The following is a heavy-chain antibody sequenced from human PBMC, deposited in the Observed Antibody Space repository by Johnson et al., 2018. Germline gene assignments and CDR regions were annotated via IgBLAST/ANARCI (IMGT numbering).Heavy chain of an antibody. V-gene: IGHV3-48*04. D-gene: IGHD3-22*01. CDR2: ISGSSTTI. CDR1: GFTFSNYW. CDR3: ATEMTDYYASSGYSH. J-gene: IGHJ1*01. Sequence: VQLQESGGGLVPPGGSVRLSCAASGFTFSNYWMHWVRQAPGKGLVWVSHISGSSTTIYYADSVKGRFTISRDNAKNSLYLQMNSLRAEDTAVYYCATEMTDYYASSGYSHWGQGTLVTVSS.